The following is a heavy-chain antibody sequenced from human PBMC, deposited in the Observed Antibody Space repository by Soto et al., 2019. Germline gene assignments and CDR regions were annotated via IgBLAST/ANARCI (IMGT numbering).Heavy chain of an antibody. V-gene: IGHV3-23*01. CDR2: TSGGGDVA. Sequence: EVQLLESGGGLVQPGGSLRLSCAASGFTFISYAMSWVRQAPGKGLEWVSGTSGGGDVAFYADSVKGRFTISRDNSKNTLYLQMNSLRAEDTALYYCVKKSLGTVTNPVYWYFDLWGRGTLVTVSS. CDR1: GFTFISYA. J-gene: IGHJ2*01. CDR3: VKKSLGTVTNPVYWYFDL. D-gene: IGHD4-17*01.